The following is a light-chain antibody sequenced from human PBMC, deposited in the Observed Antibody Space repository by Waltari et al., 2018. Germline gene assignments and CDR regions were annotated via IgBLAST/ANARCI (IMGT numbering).Light chain of an antibody. J-gene: IGLJ2*01. V-gene: IGLV3-1*01. CDR2: QDR. Sequence: SYELTQPPSVSVSPGQTASIPCSGAQLGKKYVSWYKQKPGQSPVMVIFQDRKRPSGIPERFSGSNSENTATLTISGTQAMDEADYYCQAWDSSVVIFGGGTKVTVL. CDR3: QAWDSSVVI. CDR1: QLGKKY.